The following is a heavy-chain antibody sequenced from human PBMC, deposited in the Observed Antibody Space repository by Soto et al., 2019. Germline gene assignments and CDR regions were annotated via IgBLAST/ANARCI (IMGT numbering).Heavy chain of an antibody. D-gene: IGHD3-3*01. CDR3: AHRVLRTVFGLVTTTAIYFDF. CDR1: GFSLTTSGVG. V-gene: IGHV2-5*02. CDR2: IYWDDDK. J-gene: IGHJ4*02. Sequence: QITLNESGPTLVKPTQTLTLTCTFSGFSLTTSGVGVGWIRQSPGKAPEWLALIYWDDDKRYSPSLKSRLTITKATSKKQVVLTMANLDPADTATYYCAHRVLRTVFGLVTTTAIYFDFWGQGTPVAVSS.